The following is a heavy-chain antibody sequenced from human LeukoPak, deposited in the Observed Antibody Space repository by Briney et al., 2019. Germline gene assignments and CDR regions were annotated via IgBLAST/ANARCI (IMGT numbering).Heavy chain of an antibody. CDR3: AKAPYYDSSPVDY. CDR1: GFTFDDYA. J-gene: IGHJ4*02. CDR2: ISWNSGNI. Sequence: GRSLRLSCAASGFTFDDYAMHWVRQGPGKGLEWVSGISWNSGNIGYADSVKGRFTISRDNAKNSLFLQMNSLRPEDTALYYCAKAPYYDSSPVDYWGQGTLVTVSS. D-gene: IGHD3-22*01. V-gene: IGHV3-9*01.